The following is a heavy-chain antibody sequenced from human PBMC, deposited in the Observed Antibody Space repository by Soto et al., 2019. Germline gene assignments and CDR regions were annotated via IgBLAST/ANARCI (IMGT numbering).Heavy chain of an antibody. Sequence: PGGSLRLSCAASGFTFSSYGMHWVRQAPGKGLEWVAVIWYDGSNKYYADSVKGRFTISRDNSKNTLYLQMNSLRAEDTAVYYCARGAAAGSMTNYYGMHVWGQGTTVTAP. CDR3: ARGAAAGSMTNYYGMHV. V-gene: IGHV3-33*01. J-gene: IGHJ6*02. CDR1: GFTFSSYG. CDR2: IWYDGSNK. D-gene: IGHD6-13*01.